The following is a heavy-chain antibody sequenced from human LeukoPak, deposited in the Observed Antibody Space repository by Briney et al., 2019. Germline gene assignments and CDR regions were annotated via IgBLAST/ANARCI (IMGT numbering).Heavy chain of an antibody. J-gene: IGHJ3*02. CDR1: GGPMSSSSYY. V-gene: IGHV4-39*07. D-gene: IGHD3-9*01. CDR2: IYYSGST. CDR3: ARSKTIHAFDI. Sequence: PSGNLSLTCTVSGGPMSSSSYYWGWIRQPPGKGLECMGSIYYSGSTYYNPSLKSRVTISVDTSKNQFSLKLSSVTAADTAVYYCARSKTIHAFDIWGQGTMVTVSS.